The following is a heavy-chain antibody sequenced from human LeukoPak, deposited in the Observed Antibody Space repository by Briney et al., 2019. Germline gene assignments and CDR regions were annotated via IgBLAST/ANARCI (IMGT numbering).Heavy chain of an antibody. Sequence: ASVKVSCKASGYTFTGYYMHWVRPAPGQGLEWMVWINPNSGGTNYAQKFQGRVTMTRDTSISTAYMELSRLRSDDTAVYYCARDYYDFWSGYYSGWFDPWGQGTLVTVSS. CDR3: ARDYYDFWSGYYSGWFDP. CDR2: INPNSGGT. CDR1: GYTFTGYY. D-gene: IGHD3-3*01. J-gene: IGHJ5*02. V-gene: IGHV1-2*02.